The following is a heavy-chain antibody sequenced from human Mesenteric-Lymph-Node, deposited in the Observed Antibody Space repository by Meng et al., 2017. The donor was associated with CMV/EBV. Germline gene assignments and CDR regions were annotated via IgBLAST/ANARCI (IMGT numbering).Heavy chain of an antibody. CDR1: GYTFIDYY. J-gene: IGHJ4*02. CDR3: ARDRDTDWYSPFDY. Sequence: QVQLGQSGAEVKKPGASVRVSCKASGYTFIDYYINWVRQAPGQGLEWMGRINPKTGGRSYAQNFQGRVTMTRDTSINTAYMEVNRLNSDDTAMYYCARDRDTDWYSPFDYWGPGTLVIVSS. V-gene: IGHV1-2*06. D-gene: IGHD3-9*01. CDR2: INPKTGGR.